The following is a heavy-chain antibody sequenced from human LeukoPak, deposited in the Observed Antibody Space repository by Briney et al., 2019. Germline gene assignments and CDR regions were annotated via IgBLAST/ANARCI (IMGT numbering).Heavy chain of an antibody. V-gene: IGHV3-48*03. CDR3: ARDRRYFDWVFDY. CDR2: ISTSGGTV. CDR1: GFGFSDYD. J-gene: IGHJ4*02. Sequence: GGSLRLSCAASGFGFSDYDMNWVRQAPGRGLEWISDISTSGGTVYYADSVKGRFTISRDNARNSLYLQMNSLRAEDTAVYYCARDRRYFDWVFDYWGQGSLVTVSS. D-gene: IGHD3-9*01.